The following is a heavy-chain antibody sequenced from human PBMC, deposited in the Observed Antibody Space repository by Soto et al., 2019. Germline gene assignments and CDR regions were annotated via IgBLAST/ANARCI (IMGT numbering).Heavy chain of an antibody. D-gene: IGHD1-26*01. J-gene: IGHJ4*02. V-gene: IGHV1-8*01. CDR3: VRAIRDQLLSDY. CDR2: MNPNSANT. Sequence: QVQLVQSGAEVRKPGASVKVSCKASGYTFTSYDIGWVRQATGQGLEWMGWMNPNSANTGYAQKFQGRVTMTGDTSISTAYMELNSLTSEDTAVYYCVRAIRDQLLSDYWGQGTLVTVSS. CDR1: GYTFTSYD.